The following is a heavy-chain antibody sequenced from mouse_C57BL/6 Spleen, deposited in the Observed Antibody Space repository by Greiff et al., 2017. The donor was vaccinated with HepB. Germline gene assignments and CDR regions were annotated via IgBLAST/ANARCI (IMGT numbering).Heavy chain of an antibody. Sequence: QVQLQQPGAELVKPGASVKMSCKASGYTFPSYWITWVKQRPGQGLEWIGDIYPGSGSTNYNAKFKSKATLTVDTSSSTAYMQLSSLTSEDSAVLSCARLLLSRAMDYWGQGTSVTVSS. CDR3: ARLLLSRAMDY. CDR2: IYPGSGST. D-gene: IGHD2-10*01. CDR1: GYTFPSYW. V-gene: IGHV1-55*01. J-gene: IGHJ4*01.